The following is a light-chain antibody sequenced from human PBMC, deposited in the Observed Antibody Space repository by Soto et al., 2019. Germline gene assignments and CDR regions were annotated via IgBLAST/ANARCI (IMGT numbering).Light chain of an antibody. CDR2: AAS. CDR3: QQSYSRPPT. CDR1: QSISNH. J-gene: IGKJ1*01. Sequence: DMQMTQSPYSRYASVEDRGIITCRASQSISNHLNWYQQKPGKAPKLLIFAASSLQSGVPSRFSGSRSGPDFTLTISSLQPEDFATYYCQQSYSRPPTFGQGTKVDIK. V-gene: IGKV1-39*01.